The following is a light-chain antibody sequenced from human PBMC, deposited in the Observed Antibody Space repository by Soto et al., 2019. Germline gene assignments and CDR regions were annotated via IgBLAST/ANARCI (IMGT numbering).Light chain of an antibody. Sequence: EIVMTQSPATLSVSPGDRATVSCRASQSVSSNLAWYQQKPGQAPRLLIYGASTRATGIPARFSGSGSGTEVTLTIGSLQSEDFAVYYCQQYNTWPRTFGQGTKLEI. V-gene: IGKV3-15*01. CDR2: GAS. CDR1: QSVSSN. J-gene: IGKJ2*01. CDR3: QQYNTWPRT.